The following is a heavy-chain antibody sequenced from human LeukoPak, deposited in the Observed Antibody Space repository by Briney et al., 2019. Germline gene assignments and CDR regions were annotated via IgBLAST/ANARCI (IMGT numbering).Heavy chain of an antibody. Sequence: SETLSLTCAVYGGSFSGYYWSWIRQPPGKGLEWIGEINHSGSTNYNPSLKSRVAISVDTSKNQFSLKLSSVTAADTAVYYCARGLYGSGLWGAFDIWGQGTMVTVSS. V-gene: IGHV4-34*01. CDR2: INHSGST. J-gene: IGHJ3*02. CDR3: ARGLYGSGLWGAFDI. CDR1: GGSFSGYY. D-gene: IGHD3-10*01.